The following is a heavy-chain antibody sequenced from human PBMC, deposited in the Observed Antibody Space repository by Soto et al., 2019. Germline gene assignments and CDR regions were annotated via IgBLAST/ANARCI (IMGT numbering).Heavy chain of an antibody. V-gene: IGHV4-59*12. CDR3: ARERYSSGWYFNWFDP. CDR1: GGSISSYY. D-gene: IGHD6-19*01. J-gene: IGHJ5*02. Sequence: SETLSLTCTVSGGSISSYYWSWIRQPPGKGLEWIGYIYYSGSTYCNPSLKSRVTISVDTSKNQFSLKLSSVTAADTAVYYCARERYSSGWYFNWFDPWGQGTLVTVSS. CDR2: IYYSGST.